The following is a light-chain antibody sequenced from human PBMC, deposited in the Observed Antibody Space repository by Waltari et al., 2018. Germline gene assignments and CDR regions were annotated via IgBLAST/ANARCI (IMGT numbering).Light chain of an antibody. Sequence: QSALTQPPSTSATPGQRVTISCSWSRSNIGSHYFSRYQQLPGTAPKLFIYTNTQRPPGVPDRFSASKSGTSASLAISGLQLEDEADYYCASWDDSLSGWVFGGGTKVTVL. V-gene: IGLV1-47*01. J-gene: IGLJ3*02. CDR2: TNT. CDR3: ASWDDSLSGWV. CDR1: RSNIGSHY.